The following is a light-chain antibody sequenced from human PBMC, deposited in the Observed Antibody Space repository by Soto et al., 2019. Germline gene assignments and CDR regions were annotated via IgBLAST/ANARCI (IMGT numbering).Light chain of an antibody. CDR2: DAS. Sequence: EILLTQSPATLSLSPGERATLSCRASQSVSSYLAWYQQKPGQAPRLLIYDASNRATGIPARFSGSGSGTDFTLTISSLEPKDFAVYYCQQRSNFGQGTKLEIK. CDR3: QQRSN. J-gene: IGKJ2*01. CDR1: QSVSSY. V-gene: IGKV3-11*01.